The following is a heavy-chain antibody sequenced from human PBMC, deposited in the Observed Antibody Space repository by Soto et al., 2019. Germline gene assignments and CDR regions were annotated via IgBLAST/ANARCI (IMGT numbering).Heavy chain of an antibody. V-gene: IGHV4-31*03. Sequence: SETLSLTCTVSGGSISSGGYYWSWVRQHPGKGLEWIGYIYYSGSTYYNPSLKSRVTISVDTSKNQFSLKLSSVTAADTAVYYCATYCSGGSCYLDYWGQGTLVTVS. CDR1: GGSISSGGYY. J-gene: IGHJ4*02. CDR2: IYYSGST. CDR3: ATYCSGGSCYLDY. D-gene: IGHD2-15*01.